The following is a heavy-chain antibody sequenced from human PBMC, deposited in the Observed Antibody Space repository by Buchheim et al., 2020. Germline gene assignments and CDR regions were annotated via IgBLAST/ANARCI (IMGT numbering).Heavy chain of an antibody. D-gene: IGHD3-22*01. Sequence: QVQLRESGPGLVKSSETLSLTCDVSGQSVSSGYYWGWIRQPPGKGLEWIATIYYTGTTYFNPSLKSRVTISLDTSKNQSSLGLTSVTAADTAIYYCATDSHSPERYDYWGQGTL. V-gene: IGHV4-38-2*01. CDR1: GQSVSSGYY. CDR2: IYYTGTT. J-gene: IGHJ4*02. CDR3: ATDSHSPERYDY.